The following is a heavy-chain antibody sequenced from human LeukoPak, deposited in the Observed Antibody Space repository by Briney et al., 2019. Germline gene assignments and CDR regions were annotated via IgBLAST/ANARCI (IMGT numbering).Heavy chain of an antibody. Sequence: GGSLGLSCAASGFTFSSYSMNWVRQAPGKGLEWVSSISSSSSYIYYADSVKGRFTISRDNAKNSLYLQMNSLRAEDTAVYYCARAPRYDSSGSDYWGQGTLVTVSS. CDR2: ISSSSSYI. D-gene: IGHD3-22*01. V-gene: IGHV3-21*01. CDR1: GFTFSSYS. CDR3: ARAPRYDSSGSDY. J-gene: IGHJ4*02.